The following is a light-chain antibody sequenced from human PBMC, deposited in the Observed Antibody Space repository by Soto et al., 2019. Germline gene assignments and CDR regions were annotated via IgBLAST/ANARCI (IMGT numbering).Light chain of an antibody. J-gene: IGLJ2*01. CDR2: EVT. V-gene: IGLV2-14*01. CDR3: TSYTSGTTYVV. Sequence: QSALTQPASVSGSPGQSITISCTGTSSDVGGYNYVSWYQQHPGKAPKLMIYEVTNRPSGVSNRFSGSKSGNTASLTISGLQDEDEADYYCTSYTSGTTYVVFGGGTKLTVL. CDR1: SSDVGGYNY.